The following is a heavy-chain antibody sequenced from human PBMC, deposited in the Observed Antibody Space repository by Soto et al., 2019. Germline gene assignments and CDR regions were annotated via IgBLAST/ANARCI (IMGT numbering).Heavy chain of an antibody. D-gene: IGHD6-13*01. CDR1: GGSISSGDYY. Sequence: SETLSLTCTVSGGSISSGDYYWSWIRQVPKKGLEWIGYIYYSGSTYYNPSLRSRVAMSVDTSKNQFSLKLSSATAADTAIYYCAREGRLAAAGRFDYWGQGTLVTVSS. CDR3: AREGRLAAAGRFDY. J-gene: IGHJ4*02. CDR2: IYYSGST. V-gene: IGHV4-31*03.